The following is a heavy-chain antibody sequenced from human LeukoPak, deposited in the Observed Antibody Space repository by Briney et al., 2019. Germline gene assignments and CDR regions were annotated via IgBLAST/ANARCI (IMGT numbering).Heavy chain of an antibody. CDR1: GYTFTSYG. J-gene: IGHJ4*02. CDR3: ARESHVTREDY. CDR2: ISANDGNT. V-gene: IGHV1-18*01. Sequence: VASVKVSCKASGYTFTSYGISWVRQAPGQGLEWMGWISANDGNTDYPQKLQGSVTMTTDTSTSTAYMELRSLRSDDTAVCYCARESHVTREDYWGQGTLVTVSS. D-gene: IGHD3-10*01.